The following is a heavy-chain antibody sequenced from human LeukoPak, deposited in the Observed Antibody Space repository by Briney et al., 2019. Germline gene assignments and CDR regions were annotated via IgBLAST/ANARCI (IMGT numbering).Heavy chain of an antibody. Sequence: GGSLRLSCAASGFIFITYSMNWVRQAPGRGLEWVSSISSSRSFIYYADSVQGRFTISRDNAKNSLYLQMNSLRAEDTAVYYSARVTGGFYSHFDYWGQGTLVTVSS. CDR3: ARVTGGFYSHFDY. CDR1: GFIFITYS. J-gene: IGHJ4*02. D-gene: IGHD3-22*01. V-gene: IGHV3-21*01. CDR2: ISSSRSFI.